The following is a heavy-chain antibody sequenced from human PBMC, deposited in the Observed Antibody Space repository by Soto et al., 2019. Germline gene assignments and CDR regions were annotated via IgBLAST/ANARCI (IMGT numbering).Heavy chain of an antibody. V-gene: IGHV3-23*01. Sequence: GGSLRLSCAASGFTFSSYAMSWVRQAPGKGLEWVSAISGSGGSTYYADSVKGRFTISRDNAKNSLYLQMNSLRAEDTALYYCAKDLYSSGREDAFDIWGQGTMVTVSS. D-gene: IGHD6-19*01. CDR2: ISGSGGST. CDR3: AKDLYSSGREDAFDI. CDR1: GFTFSSYA. J-gene: IGHJ3*02.